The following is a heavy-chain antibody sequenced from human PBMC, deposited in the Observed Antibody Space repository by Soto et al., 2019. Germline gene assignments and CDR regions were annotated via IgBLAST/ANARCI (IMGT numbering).Heavy chain of an antibody. CDR3: ARPDYGDPSGWYFDL. CDR2: IYYSGST. V-gene: IGHV4-39*01. D-gene: IGHD4-17*01. J-gene: IGHJ2*01. CDR1: GGSISSSSYY. Sequence: QLQLQESGPGLVKPSETLSLTCTVSGGSISSSSYYWGWIRQPPGKGLEWIGSIYYSGSTYYNPSLKSPATLSVDTSKNQFSLKLSSVTAADTAVYYCARPDYGDPSGWYFDLWGRGTLVTVSS.